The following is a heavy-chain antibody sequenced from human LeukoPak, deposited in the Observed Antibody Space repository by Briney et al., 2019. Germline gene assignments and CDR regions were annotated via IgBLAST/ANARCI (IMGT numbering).Heavy chain of an antibody. CDR2: IDPSGGGT. CDR1: GYIFTNYY. CDR3: ATWGSSSSPLPSLDV. Sequence: GASVKVSCKASGYIFTNYYMYWVRRVPGQGLEWMGVIDPSGGGTTYAQNFQDRITMIRDTSTSTVYMELSSLRSEDTAVYYCATWGSSSSPLPSLDVWGQGTTVTVSS. V-gene: IGHV1-46*01. D-gene: IGHD6-13*01. J-gene: IGHJ6*02.